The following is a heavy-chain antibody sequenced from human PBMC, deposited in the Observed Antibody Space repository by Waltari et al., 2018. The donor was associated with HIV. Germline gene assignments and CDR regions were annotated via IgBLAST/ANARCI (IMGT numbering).Heavy chain of an antibody. V-gene: IGHV5-51*01. D-gene: IGHD4-17*01. J-gene: IGHJ3*02. CDR2: IYPGDSDT. CDR3: ARRQTTVVTDDAFDI. Sequence: PGKGLEWMGIIYPGDSDTRYSPSFQGQVTISADKSISTAYLQWSSLKASDTAMYYCARRQTTVVTDDAFDIWGQGTMVTVSS.